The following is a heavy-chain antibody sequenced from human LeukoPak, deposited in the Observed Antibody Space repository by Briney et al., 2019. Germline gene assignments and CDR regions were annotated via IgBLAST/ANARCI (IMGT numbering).Heavy chain of an antibody. CDR1: GGSFSGYY. V-gene: IGHV4-34*01. D-gene: IGHD6-19*01. CDR3: ARWVAVAGRFDY. J-gene: IGHJ4*02. Sequence: PSETLSLTCAVYGGSFSGYYWSWIRQPPGKGLEWIGEINHSGSTNYNPSLKSRVTISVDTSKNQFSLKLSSVTAADTAVYYCARWVAVAGRFDYWGQGTLVTVSS. CDR2: INHSGST.